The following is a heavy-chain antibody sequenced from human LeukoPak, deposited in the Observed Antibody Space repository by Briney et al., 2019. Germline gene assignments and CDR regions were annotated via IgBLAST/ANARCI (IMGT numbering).Heavy chain of an antibody. J-gene: IGHJ4*02. V-gene: IGHV3-33*01. CDR2: IWYDGSNK. D-gene: IGHD3-9*01. Sequence: PGGSLRLSCAASGFTFSSYGMHWVRQAPGKGLEWVAVIWYDGSNKYYADSVKGRFTISRDNSKNTLYLQMNSLRAEDMAVYYCARDCDILWSRAYFDYWGQGTLVTVSS. CDR1: GFTFSSYG. CDR3: ARDCDILWSRAYFDY.